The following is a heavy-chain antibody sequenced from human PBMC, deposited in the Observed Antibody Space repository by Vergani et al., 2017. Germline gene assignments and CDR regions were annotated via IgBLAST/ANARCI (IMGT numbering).Heavy chain of an antibody. D-gene: IGHD6-19*01. Sequence: QLQLQESGPGLVKPSATLSLTCSVSGASIRSSNYYWGWIRQPPGEGLEWISSIYYSGSTYYYPSLKCLVTISVDTSKIRFSLKLSSVTAADTAVYFCAGHSTVEWLVKLGWIDPWGQGILVTVSS. CDR2: IYYSGST. CDR1: GASIRSSNYY. CDR3: AGHSTVEWLVKLGWIDP. V-gene: IGHV4-39*01. J-gene: IGHJ5*02.